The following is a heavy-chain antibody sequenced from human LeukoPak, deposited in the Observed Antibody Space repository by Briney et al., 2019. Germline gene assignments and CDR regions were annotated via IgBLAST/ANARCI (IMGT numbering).Heavy chain of an antibody. CDR3: ARDVAENFLTGYNYGMDV. Sequence: GGSLRLSCAASGFTFSSYAMHWVRQAPAKGLDWVAVISYDGSNKYYADSVKGRFTISRDNSKNTLYLQMNSLRAEDTAVYYCARDVAENFLTGYNYGMDVWGQGTTVTVSS. V-gene: IGHV3-30-3*01. CDR2: ISYDGSNK. CDR1: GFTFSSYA. J-gene: IGHJ6*02. D-gene: IGHD3/OR15-3a*01.